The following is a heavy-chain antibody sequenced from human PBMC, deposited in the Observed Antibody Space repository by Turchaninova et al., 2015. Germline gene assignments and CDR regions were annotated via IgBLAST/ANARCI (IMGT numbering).Heavy chain of an antibody. J-gene: IGHJ4*02. Sequence: QITLKESGPTLVKPTQTLTVTCTFSGFPLSGIGVGVRWIRPPPGKALDWLVVIYWDDDKRYNPALKSRVTITKDTSKNQVVLTMTNMDPVDTATYYCAHIFGENWGREVYFDYWGQGTLVTVSS. CDR3: AHIFGENWGREVYFDY. CDR2: IYWDDDK. CDR1: GFPLSGIGVG. V-gene: IGHV2-5*02. D-gene: IGHD3-3*01.